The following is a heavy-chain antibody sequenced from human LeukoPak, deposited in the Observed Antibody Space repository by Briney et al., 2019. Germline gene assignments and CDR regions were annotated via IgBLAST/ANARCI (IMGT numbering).Heavy chain of an antibody. D-gene: IGHD3-10*01. CDR1: GFIFGTYW. Sequence: GGSLRLSCEVSGFIFGTYWMDWVRQAPGRGLEWVANIKQDGSKKNYVDSVKGRFTISRDNAKNSLYLQMNSLRVEDTAVYYCARFISLGGWGQGAPVTVSS. CDR3: ARFISLGG. V-gene: IGHV3-7*01. J-gene: IGHJ4*02. CDR2: IKQDGSKK.